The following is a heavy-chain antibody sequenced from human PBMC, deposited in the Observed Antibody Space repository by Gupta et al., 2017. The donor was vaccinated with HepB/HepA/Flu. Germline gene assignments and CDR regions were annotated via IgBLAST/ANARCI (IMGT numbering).Heavy chain of an antibody. Sequence: EVQLVESGGGLVKPGGSLRLSCAASGFTFSNAWTCWVRPAPGKGLEWVGRIKSKTDGGTTDYAAPVKGRFTISRDDSKNTLYLQMNSLKTEDTAVYYCTRHMPLPGSYSRKGAFDIWGQGTMVTVSS. V-gene: IGHV3-15*01. CDR3: TRHMPLPGSYSRKGAFDI. D-gene: IGHD1-26*01. CDR2: IKSKTDGGTT. J-gene: IGHJ3*02. CDR1: GFTFSNAW.